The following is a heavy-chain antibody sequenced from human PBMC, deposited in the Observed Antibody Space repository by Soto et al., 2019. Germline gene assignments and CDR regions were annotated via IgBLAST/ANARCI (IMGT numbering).Heavy chain of an antibody. D-gene: IGHD3-10*01. CDR3: AKRGWFGDKNWFDP. CDR1: GGSISSYY. J-gene: IGHJ5*02. V-gene: IGHV4-59*01. Sequence: SETLSLTCTVSGGSISSYYWSWIRQPPGKGLEWIGYIYYSGGTNYNPSLKSRVTIPVDTSKNQFPLKLSSVTAADTGVYYCAKRGWFGDKNWFDPWGQGTLVTVSS. CDR2: IYYSGGT.